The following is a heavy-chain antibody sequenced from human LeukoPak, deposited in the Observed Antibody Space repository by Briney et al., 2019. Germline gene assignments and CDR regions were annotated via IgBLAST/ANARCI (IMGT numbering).Heavy chain of an antibody. CDR3: ASPAHCSSTSCRDY. Sequence: GASVKVSCKASGGTFSSYAISWVRQAPGQGLEWMGGIIPIFGTANYAQKFQGRVTITADESTSTAYMELSSLRSEDTAVYYCASPAHCSSTSCRDYWGQGTLVTVSS. V-gene: IGHV1-69*13. J-gene: IGHJ4*02. D-gene: IGHD2-2*01. CDR2: IIPIFGTA. CDR1: GGTFSSYA.